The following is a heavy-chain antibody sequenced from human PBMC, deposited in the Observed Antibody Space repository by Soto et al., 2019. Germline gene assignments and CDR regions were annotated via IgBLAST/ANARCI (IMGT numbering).Heavy chain of an antibody. V-gene: IGHV3-30*03. D-gene: IGHD2-15*01. CDR1: GFTFSSYG. CDR2: ISYDGSNK. Sequence: GGSLRLSCAASGFTFSSYGMHWVRQAPGKGLEWVAVISYDGSNKYYADSVKGRFTISRDNSKNTLYLQMNSLRAEDTAVYYCARWVGYCSGGSCSDYGMDVWGQGTTVTVSS. CDR3: ARWVGYCSGGSCSDYGMDV. J-gene: IGHJ6*02.